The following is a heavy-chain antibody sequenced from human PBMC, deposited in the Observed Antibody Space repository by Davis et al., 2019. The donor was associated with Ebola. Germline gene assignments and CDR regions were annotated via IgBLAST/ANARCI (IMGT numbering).Heavy chain of an antibody. V-gene: IGHV3-74*01. CDR2: IHSDGRSS. CDR3: ARGPVNNTWWDHLDN. J-gene: IGHJ4*02. Sequence: GESLKISCAASGFTFSHHWMYWVRQGPGKGLLWVSRIHSDGRSSNYAESVKGRFTISRDNAKNTLFLQMNSLRAEDTAVYYCARGPVNNTWWDHLDNWGQGTLVIVSS. D-gene: IGHD2-8*02. CDR1: GFTFSHHW.